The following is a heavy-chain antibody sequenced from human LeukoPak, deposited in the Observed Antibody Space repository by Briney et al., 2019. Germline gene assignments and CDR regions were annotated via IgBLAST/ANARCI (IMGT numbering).Heavy chain of an antibody. Sequence: PGGSLRLSCAASGFTFYNAWMSWVRQAPGKGLERVARIKSKIHGGTSDYAAPVKGRFTISRDDSENMVYLQMNSLKTDDTAVYYCTTSTSPGIDHWGQGTLVTVSS. V-gene: IGHV3-15*01. CDR1: GFTFYNAW. CDR3: TTSTSPGIDH. D-gene: IGHD5/OR15-5a*01. J-gene: IGHJ4*02. CDR2: IKSKIHGGTS.